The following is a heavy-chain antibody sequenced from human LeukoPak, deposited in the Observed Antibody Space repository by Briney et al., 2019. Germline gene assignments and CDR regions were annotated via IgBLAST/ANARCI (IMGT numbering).Heavy chain of an antibody. D-gene: IGHD5-18*01. Sequence: SQTLSLTSTVSGGSISSGGYYWSWIRQHPGKGLEWIGYIYYSGSTYYNPSLKSRVTISVDTSKNQFSLKLSSVTAADTAVYYCARVGGYSYGYHIDYWGQGTLVTVSS. V-gene: IGHV4-31*03. CDR3: ARVGGYSYGYHIDY. J-gene: IGHJ4*02. CDR2: IYYSGST. CDR1: GGSISSGGYY.